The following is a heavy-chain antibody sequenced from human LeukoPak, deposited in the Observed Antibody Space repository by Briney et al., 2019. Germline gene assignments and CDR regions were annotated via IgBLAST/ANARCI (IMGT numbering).Heavy chain of an antibody. Sequence: GGSLRLSCAASGFTFSSYAMSWVRQAPGKGLEWVSSISSSGGSTYYADSVKGRFTISRDNSKNMLSLQMNSLRAEDTAVYYCAKSNLYSNGWYRYWGQGTLVTVSS. V-gene: IGHV3-23*01. CDR3: AKSNLYSNGWYRY. J-gene: IGHJ4*02. CDR2: ISSSGGST. D-gene: IGHD6-19*01. CDR1: GFTFSSYA.